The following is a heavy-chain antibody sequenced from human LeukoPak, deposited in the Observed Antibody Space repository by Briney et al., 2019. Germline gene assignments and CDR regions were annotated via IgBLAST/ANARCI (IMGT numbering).Heavy chain of an antibody. J-gene: IGHJ3*02. Sequence: GGSLRLSCAASGFTFSSYWMHWVRQAPGKGLVWVSRINSDGSSTSYADSVRGRFTISRDNAKNTLYLQMNSLRAEDTDVYYCARGGPYSRASGYYSDAFDIWGQGTMVTVSS. CDR2: INSDGSST. D-gene: IGHD3-22*01. CDR1: GFTFSSYW. CDR3: ARGGPYSRASGYYSDAFDI. V-gene: IGHV3-74*01.